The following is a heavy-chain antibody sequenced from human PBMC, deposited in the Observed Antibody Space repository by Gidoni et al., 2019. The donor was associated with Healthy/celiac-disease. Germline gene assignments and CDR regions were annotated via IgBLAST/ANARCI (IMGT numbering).Heavy chain of an antibody. CDR2: ISAYNGNT. V-gene: IGHV1-18*01. J-gene: IGHJ6*02. Sequence: QLVQSGAEVKTPGASVKVSCKASGYTFTSYGISWVGQAPGQGLEWMGWISAYNGNTNYAQKLQGRVTMTTDTSTSTADMELRSLRSDDTAVYYCARYCSSTSCSHYYYYGMDVWGQGTTVTVSS. CDR1: GYTFTSYG. CDR3: ARYCSSTSCSHYYYYGMDV. D-gene: IGHD2-2*01.